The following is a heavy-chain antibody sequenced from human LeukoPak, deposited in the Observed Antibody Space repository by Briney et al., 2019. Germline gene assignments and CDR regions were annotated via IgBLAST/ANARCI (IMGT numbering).Heavy chain of an antibody. D-gene: IGHD1-26*01. CDR2: IYTSGST. V-gene: IGHV4-4*07. CDR3: ARDSLVGAYYYFDF. Sequence: SETLSLTCTVSGGSLSSYYWSWIRQPAGKGLEWIGRIYTSGSTNYNPSLKSRVTMSVDMSKNQFSLKLSSVTAADTAVYYCARDSLVGAYYYFDFWGQGTLVTVSS. CDR1: GGSLSSYY. J-gene: IGHJ4*02.